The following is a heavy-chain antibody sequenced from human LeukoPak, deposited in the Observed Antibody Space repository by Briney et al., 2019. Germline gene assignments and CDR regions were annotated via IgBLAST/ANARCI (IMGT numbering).Heavy chain of an antibody. CDR1: GFTFSSYA. V-gene: IGHV3-23*01. J-gene: IGHJ4*02. D-gene: IGHD2-8*01. CDR2: ISGSGGST. Sequence: GGSLRLSCAASGFTFSSYAVSWVRQAPGKGLEWVSSISGSGGSTYSADSVKGRFTISRDNSKNRLYLQMNSLRAEDTALYYCAKGRSCTNDICHGDFDYWGQGTLVTVSS. CDR3: AKGRSCTNDICHGDFDY.